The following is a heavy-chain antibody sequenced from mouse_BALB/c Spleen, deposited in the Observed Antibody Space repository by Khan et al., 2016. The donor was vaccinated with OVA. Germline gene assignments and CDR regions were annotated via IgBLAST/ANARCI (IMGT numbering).Heavy chain of an antibody. D-gene: IGHD3-2*01. CDR3: ARGDSSGPAWFAY. V-gene: IGHV3-6*01. Sequence: EVQLQESGPGLVKPTQSLSLTCSVTGYSITSGYFWNWIRQFPGNKLEWMGYIRYDGDSNYNPSLKNRISITRDPSKNQFFLTLNSVTSEDAATYYCARGDSSGPAWFAYWGQGTLVTVSA. CDR1: GYSITSGYF. CDR2: IRYDGDS. J-gene: IGHJ3*01.